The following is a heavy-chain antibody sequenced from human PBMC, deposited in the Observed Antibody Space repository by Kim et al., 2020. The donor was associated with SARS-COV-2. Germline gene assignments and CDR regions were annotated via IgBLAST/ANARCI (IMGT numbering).Heavy chain of an antibody. CDR3: ARDPLRRYEVGTPYVV. CDR2: IYADGPT. J-gene: IGHJ4*02. D-gene: IGHD1-7*01. V-gene: IGHV3-66*01. CDR1: GFTVSTNY. Sequence: GGSLRPSCVVSGFTVSTNYMNWVRQAPGKGLEWVSVIYADGPTYYADSVRDRFTISRDNSKNTVYLQMNSLRVEDTAVYYCARDPLRRYEVGTPYVVWGQGTLVTVSS.